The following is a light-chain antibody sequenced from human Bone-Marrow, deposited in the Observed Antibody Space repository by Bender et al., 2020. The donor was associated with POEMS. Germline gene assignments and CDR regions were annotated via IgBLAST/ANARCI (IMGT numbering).Light chain of an antibody. V-gene: IGLV2-14*01. CDR1: SSDFGDYNY. CDR3: VAWDDTLNGWV. Sequence: QSALTQPASVSGSPGQSITISCTGTSSDFGDYNYVSWYQHHPGEAPKLMIYEVSKRPSGVSNRFAGSKSGNTASLTISGLQAEDEADYYCVAWDDTLNGWVFGGGTKLTVL. CDR2: EVS. J-gene: IGLJ2*01.